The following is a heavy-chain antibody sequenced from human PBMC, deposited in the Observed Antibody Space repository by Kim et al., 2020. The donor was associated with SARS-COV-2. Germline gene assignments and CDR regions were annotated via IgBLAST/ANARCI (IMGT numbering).Heavy chain of an antibody. Sequence: GGSLRLSCAASGFIFRNYAMIWVRQSPEKGLEWVAVLGGSGGTPYYADSVKGRFSISRDNPKNTLFLQMNSLRAEDTAMYYCAKERASWTRDFDSWGQGTLVTVSS. CDR2: LGGSGGTP. J-gene: IGHJ4*02. V-gene: IGHV3-23*01. CDR3: AKERASWTRDFDS. CDR1: GFIFRNYA. D-gene: IGHD3-3*01.